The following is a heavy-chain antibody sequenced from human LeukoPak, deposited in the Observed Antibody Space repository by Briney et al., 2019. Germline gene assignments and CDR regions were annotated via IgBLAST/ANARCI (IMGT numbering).Heavy chain of an antibody. Sequence: GGSLRLSCAASGFTFSSYSMNWVRQAPGKGLEWVSSISSSSSYIYYADSVKGRFTISRDNAKNSLYLQMNSLRAEDTAVYYCARDLRPYSSSWYTFDYWGQGTLVTVSS. D-gene: IGHD6-13*01. J-gene: IGHJ4*02. CDR1: GFTFSSYS. CDR2: ISSSSSYI. V-gene: IGHV3-21*01. CDR3: ARDLRPYSSSWYTFDY.